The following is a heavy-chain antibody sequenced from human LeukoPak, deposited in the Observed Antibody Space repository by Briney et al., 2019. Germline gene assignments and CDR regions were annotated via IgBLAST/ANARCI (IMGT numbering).Heavy chain of an antibody. CDR2: IYHSGST. CDR1: GGSISSGGYS. CDR3: ARGSAPTLHYYYYYGMDV. D-gene: IGHD2-21*02. V-gene: IGHV4-30-2*01. J-gene: IGHJ6*02. Sequence: SETLSLTCAVSGGSISSGGYSWSWIRQPPGKGLEWIGYIYHSGSTYYNPSLKSRVTISVDRSKNQFSLKLSSVTAADTAVYYCARGSAPTLHYYYYYGMDVWGQGTTVTVSS.